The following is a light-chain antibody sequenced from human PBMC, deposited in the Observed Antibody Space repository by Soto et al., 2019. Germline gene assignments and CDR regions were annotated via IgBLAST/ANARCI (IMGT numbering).Light chain of an antibody. J-gene: IGLJ1*01. V-gene: IGLV2-14*01. CDR3: GSYTSTDTPFV. CDR1: SSDVGGYRY. CDR2: EVN. Sequence: QSVLAQPASVSGSPGQSITISCTGTSSDVGGYRYVSWFQQHPGKGPKLIIYEVNNRPSGVSDRFSGSKSGNKASLTISNLEAEDESDYYCGSYTSTDTPFVFGTGTKVTVL.